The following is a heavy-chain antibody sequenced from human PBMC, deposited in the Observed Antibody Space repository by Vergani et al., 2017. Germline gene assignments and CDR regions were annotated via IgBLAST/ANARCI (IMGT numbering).Heavy chain of an antibody. Sequence: QVQLVQSGAEVKKPGSSVKVSCKASGGTFSSYAISWVRQAPGQGLEWMGGIIPIFGTANYAQKFQGRVTITADESTSTAYMEPSSLRSEDTAMYYCARLVSDSSGYSLTYWGQGTLVTVSS. CDR2: IIPIFGTA. CDR3: ARLVSDSSGYSLTY. V-gene: IGHV1-69*01. CDR1: GGTFSSYA. D-gene: IGHD3-22*01. J-gene: IGHJ4*02.